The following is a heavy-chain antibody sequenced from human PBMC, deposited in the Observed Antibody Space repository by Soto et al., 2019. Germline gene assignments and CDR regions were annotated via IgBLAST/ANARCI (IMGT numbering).Heavy chain of an antibody. CDR2: ISAYNGNT. J-gene: IGHJ1*01. D-gene: IGHD3-22*01. CDR1: GYTFTSYG. CDR3: ARDEGYYYDSSGYYSGYFQH. Sequence: ASVKVSCKASGYTFTSYGISWVRQAPGQGLEWMGWISAYNGNTNYAQKLQGRVTMTTDTSTSTAYMELRSLRSDDTAVYYCARDEGYYYDSSGYYSGYFQHWGQGTLVTVSS. V-gene: IGHV1-18*01.